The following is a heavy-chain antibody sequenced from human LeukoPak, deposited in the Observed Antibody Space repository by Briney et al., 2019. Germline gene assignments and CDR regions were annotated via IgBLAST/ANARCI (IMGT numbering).Heavy chain of an antibody. CDR1: GGTFSSYT. Sequence: SVKVSCKASGGTFSSYTITWVRQAPGQGLEWMGGIIPIFGSANCAQKFQGRVTITADESTSTAYMELSSLRSEDTAVYYCATASMVRDVHFDYWGQGTLVTVSS. V-gene: IGHV1-69*13. D-gene: IGHD3-10*01. CDR3: ATASMVRDVHFDY. J-gene: IGHJ4*02. CDR2: IIPIFGSA.